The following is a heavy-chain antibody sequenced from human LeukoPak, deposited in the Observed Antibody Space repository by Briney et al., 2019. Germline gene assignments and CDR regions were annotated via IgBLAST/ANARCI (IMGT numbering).Heavy chain of an antibody. CDR1: GFTFSSYA. D-gene: IGHD2-2*01. CDR2: ISGSGGST. V-gene: IGHV3-23*01. CDR3: AKDWVVPAAIVNAFDI. Sequence: PGGSLRLSCAASGFTFSSYAMSWVRQAPGKGLEWVSAISGSGGSTYYADFVKGRFTISRDNSKNTLYLQMNSLRAEDTAVYYCAKDWVVPAAIVNAFDIWGQGTMVTVSS. J-gene: IGHJ3*02.